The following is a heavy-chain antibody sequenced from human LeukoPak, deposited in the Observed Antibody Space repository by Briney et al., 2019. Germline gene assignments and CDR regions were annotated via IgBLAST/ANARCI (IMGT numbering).Heavy chain of an antibody. CDR1: GDSVSSNSAA. CDR3: ASEEGDTVTHGYYYGMDV. J-gene: IGHJ6*02. CDR2: TYYRSKWYN. D-gene: IGHD4-11*01. V-gene: IGHV6-1*01. Sequence: SQTLSLTCAISGDSVSSNSAAWNWIRQSPSRGLEWLGRTYYRSKWYNDYAVSVKSRITINPDTSKNQFSLQLNSVTPEDTAVYYCASEEGDTVTHGYYYGMDVWGQGTTVTVSS.